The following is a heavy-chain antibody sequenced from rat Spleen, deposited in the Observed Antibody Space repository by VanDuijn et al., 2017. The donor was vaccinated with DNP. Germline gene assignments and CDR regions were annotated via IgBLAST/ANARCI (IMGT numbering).Heavy chain of an antibody. Sequence: EVQLVESGGGLVQPGRSLKLSCAASGFTFSNYGMHWIRQAPTKGLEWVASISPSGGSTYYRDSVKGRFTVFRDNAKSTLYLQMDSLRSEDTATYYCARHRITTTAFDYWGQGVMVTVSS. D-gene: IGHD1-10*01. J-gene: IGHJ2*01. CDR2: ISPSGGST. CDR3: ARHRITTTAFDY. V-gene: IGHV5-19*01. CDR1: GFTFSNYG.